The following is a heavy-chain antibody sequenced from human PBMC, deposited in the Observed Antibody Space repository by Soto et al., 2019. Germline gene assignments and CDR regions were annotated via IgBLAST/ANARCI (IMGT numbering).Heavy chain of an antibody. Sequence: ETLSLTCTVSGGSISSYYWSWIRQPPGKGLEWIGFIYNSGSTKYNPSLRSRLTISVDTSKNQFSLKLSSVTAADTAVYYCARDQGTMVRGIGNFDSWGQGTLVTVSS. CDR1: GGSISSYY. CDR2: IYNSGST. J-gene: IGHJ4*02. CDR3: ARDQGTMVRGIGNFDS. V-gene: IGHV4-59*01. D-gene: IGHD3-10*01.